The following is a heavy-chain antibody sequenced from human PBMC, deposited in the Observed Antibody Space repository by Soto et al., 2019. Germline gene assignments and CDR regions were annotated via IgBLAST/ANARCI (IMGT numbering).Heavy chain of an antibody. Sequence: GGSLRVSCALSGFTFISYSMNWVRQAPGKGLEWVSSISSDDNYLYYADSVRGRFTASRDNAKNTLYLQMNSLRAEDTALYFCAKDFGHKDYFDYWGQGTLVTVSS. D-gene: IGHD3-3*01. CDR2: ISSDDNYL. J-gene: IGHJ4*02. CDR1: GFTFISYS. V-gene: IGHV3-21*01. CDR3: AKDFGHKDYFDY.